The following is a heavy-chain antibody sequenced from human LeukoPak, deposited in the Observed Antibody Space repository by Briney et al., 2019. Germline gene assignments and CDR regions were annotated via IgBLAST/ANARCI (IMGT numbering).Heavy chain of an antibody. CDR2: ISSSSSPI. CDR3: AREPSGILGLDY. J-gene: IGHJ4*02. V-gene: IGHV3-48*01. Sequence: GGSLRLSCAASGFTFSIHNMNWVRQAPGKGLEGVSYISSSSSPIYYADSMKGRFTISRDNAKNSLFLQMNSLRAEDTAVYYCAREPSGILGLDYWGQGTLVTVSS. CDR1: GFTFSIHN. D-gene: IGHD3/OR15-3a*01.